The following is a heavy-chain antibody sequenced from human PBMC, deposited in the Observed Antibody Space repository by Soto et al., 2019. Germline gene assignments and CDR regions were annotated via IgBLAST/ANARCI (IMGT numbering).Heavy chain of an antibody. D-gene: IGHD6-19*01. J-gene: IGHJ4*02. CDR2: INPSDYDT. CDR3: ARGRGWVDY. CDR1: GYTFTSNW. V-gene: IGHV5-10-1*01. Sequence: PGESLKISCKASGYTFTSNWITWVRQMPGKGLEWMGRINPSDYDTDYSPSFQGHVTISVDQSITTAYLQWSSLQASDNAMYYCARGRGWVDYWGQGTLVTVSS.